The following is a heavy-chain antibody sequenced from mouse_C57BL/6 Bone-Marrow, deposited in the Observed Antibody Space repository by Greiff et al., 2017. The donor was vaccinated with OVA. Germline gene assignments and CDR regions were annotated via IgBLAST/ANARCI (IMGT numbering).Heavy chain of an antibody. J-gene: IGHJ1*03. D-gene: IGHD2-1*01. Sequence: EVQLQESGPGLVKPSQSLSLTCSVTGYSITSGYYWTWIRQFPGNKLEWMGYISYDGSNNYNPSLKNRISITRDTSKNQFFLKLNSVTTEDTATYYCARGGKTDWYFDVGGTGTTVTVSS. V-gene: IGHV3-6*01. CDR3: ARGGKTDWYFDV. CDR2: ISYDGSN. CDR1: GYSITSGYY.